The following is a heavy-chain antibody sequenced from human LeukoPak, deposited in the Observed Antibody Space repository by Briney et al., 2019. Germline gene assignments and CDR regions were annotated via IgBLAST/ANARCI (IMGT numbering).Heavy chain of an antibody. Sequence: PGGSLRVSCAASGFTFSSYSMNWVRQAPGKGLEWVSSISSSSSYIYYADSVKGRFTISRDNAKNSLYLQMNSLRAEDTAVYYCARRYCSSTSCYRSVVNYMDVWGKGTTVTVSS. V-gene: IGHV3-21*01. CDR3: ARRYCSSTSCYRSVVNYMDV. CDR2: ISSSSSYI. J-gene: IGHJ6*03. D-gene: IGHD2-2*01. CDR1: GFTFSSYS.